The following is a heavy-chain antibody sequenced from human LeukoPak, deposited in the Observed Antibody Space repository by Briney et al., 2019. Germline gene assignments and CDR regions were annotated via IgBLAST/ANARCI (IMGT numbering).Heavy chain of an antibody. CDR1: GFTVSSNY. CDR2: IYSGGST. V-gene: IGHV3-53*01. D-gene: IGHD6-19*01. CDR3: AREGRRAVAGTEDDAFDI. J-gene: IGHJ3*02. Sequence: TGGSLRLSCAASGFTVSSNYMSWVRQAPGKGLEWVSVIYSGGSTYYADSVKGRFTISRDNSKNTLYLQMNSLRAEDTAVYYCAREGRRAVAGTEDDAFDIWGQGTMVTVSS.